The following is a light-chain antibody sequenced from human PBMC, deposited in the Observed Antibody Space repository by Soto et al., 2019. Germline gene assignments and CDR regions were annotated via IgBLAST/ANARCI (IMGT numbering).Light chain of an antibody. CDR2: KAS. J-gene: IGKJ1*01. CDR1: QSINSW. CDR3: QQYNSYSPPWT. Sequence: DIQMTQSPSTLSASVGDRVTITSRASQSINSWLAWYQQKPGKAPKLLIYKASSLESGVPSRFSGSGSGTEFTLTISSLQPDDFATYYCQQYNSYSPPWTFGQGTKVEIK. V-gene: IGKV1-5*03.